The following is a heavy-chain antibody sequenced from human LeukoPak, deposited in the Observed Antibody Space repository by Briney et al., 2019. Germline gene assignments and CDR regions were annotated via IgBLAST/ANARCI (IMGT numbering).Heavy chain of an antibody. V-gene: IGHV3-7*01. CDR2: IKQDGSEK. D-gene: IGHD2-2*01. Sequence: GGSLRLSCAASGFTFSSYWMSWVRQAPGKGLEWVANIKQDGSEKYYVDSVKGRFTISRDNAKNSLYLQMNSLRAEDTAVYYCARGEYCSSTSCFLSAEYFQRWGQGTLVTVSS. CDR3: ARGEYCSSTSCFLSAEYFQR. J-gene: IGHJ1*01. CDR1: GFTFSSYW.